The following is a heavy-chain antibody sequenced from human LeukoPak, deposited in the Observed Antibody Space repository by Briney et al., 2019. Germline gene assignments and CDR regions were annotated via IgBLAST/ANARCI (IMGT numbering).Heavy chain of an antibody. V-gene: IGHV3-21*01. Sequence: PGRSLRLSCAASGFTFSSYSMNWVRQAPGKGLEWVSSISSSSSYIYYADSVKGRFTISRDNAKNSLYLQMNSLRAEDTAVYYCARDRADYFDYWGQGTLVTVSS. CDR2: ISSSSSYI. D-gene: IGHD3-10*01. CDR1: GFTFSSYS. J-gene: IGHJ4*02. CDR3: ARDRADYFDY.